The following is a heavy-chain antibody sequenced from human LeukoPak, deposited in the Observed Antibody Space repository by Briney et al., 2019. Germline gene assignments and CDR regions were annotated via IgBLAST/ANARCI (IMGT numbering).Heavy chain of an antibody. CDR2: INHSGST. J-gene: IGHJ6*03. Sequence: SETLSLTCAVYGGSFSGYYWSWIRQPPGKGLEWIGEINHSGSTNYNPSLKSRVTISVDTSKNQFSLKLSSVTAADTAVYYCARGGAARYYYYYYYMDVWGKGTTVTVSS. CDR1: GGSFSGYY. V-gene: IGHV4-34*01. CDR3: ARGGAARYYYYYYYMDV. D-gene: IGHD6-25*01.